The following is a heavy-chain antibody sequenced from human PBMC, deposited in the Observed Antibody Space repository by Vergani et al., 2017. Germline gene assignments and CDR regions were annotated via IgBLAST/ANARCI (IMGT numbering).Heavy chain of an antibody. V-gene: IGHV4-59*10. CDR2: IYTSGST. Sequence: QVQLQQWGAGLLKPSETLSLTCAVYGGSFSGYYWSWIRQPAGKGLEWIGRIYTSGSTNYNPSLKSRVTMSVDTSKNQFSLKLSSVTAADTAVYYCARGPPQLGLRMRDVWGKGTTVTVSS. D-gene: IGHD4-17*01. CDR3: ARGPPQLGLRMRDV. CDR1: GGSFSGYY. J-gene: IGHJ6*04.